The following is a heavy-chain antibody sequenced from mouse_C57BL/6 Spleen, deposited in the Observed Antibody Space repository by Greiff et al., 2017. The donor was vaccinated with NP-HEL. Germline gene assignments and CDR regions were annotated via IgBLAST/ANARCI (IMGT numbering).Heavy chain of an antibody. CDR1: GYTFPEYT. D-gene: IGHD1-1*01. Sequence: QVQLQQSGAELVKPGASVKLSCKASGYTFPEYTIHWVKQRSGQGLEWIGWFYPGSGSIKYNEKFKDQAKLTADKSSSTVYMERSRLTSEYSAVYFCARHEMYYYGSSPFFDYWGQGTTLTVSS. V-gene: IGHV1-62-2*01. J-gene: IGHJ2*01. CDR2: FYPGSGSI. CDR3: ARHEMYYYGSSPFFDY.